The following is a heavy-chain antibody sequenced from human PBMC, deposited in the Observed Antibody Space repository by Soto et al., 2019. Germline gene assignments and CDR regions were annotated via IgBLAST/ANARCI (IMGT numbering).Heavy chain of an antibody. CDR3: AKRIPVAGLDN. V-gene: IGHV3-23*01. CDR2: ITTSGGNT. J-gene: IGHJ4*02. D-gene: IGHD6-19*01. Sequence: GGSLRLSCAASGFTFSGYAMSWVRQAPGKGLEWVSGITTSGGNTYYADSVKGRFTISRDNSKNTLSLQMNSLRAEDTAVYYCAKRIPVAGLDNWGQGTLVTVSS. CDR1: GFTFSGYA.